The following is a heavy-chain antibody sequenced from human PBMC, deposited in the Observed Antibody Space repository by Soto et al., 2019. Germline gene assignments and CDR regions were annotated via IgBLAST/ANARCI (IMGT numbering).Heavy chain of an antibody. CDR2: ISKDGGDK. J-gene: IGHJ4*02. V-gene: IGHV3-30*18. D-gene: IGHD5-18*01. CDR3: AKDGYKYKYYSDY. CDR1: GFSFSRYG. Sequence: GGSLRLSCAASGFSFSRYGIHWVRQAPGKGLEWVAVISKDGGDKEYAESVKGRCTISRENSKSTVYLQMNSLRVEDTAVYYCAKDGYKYKYYSDYWGQGTLVTVSS.